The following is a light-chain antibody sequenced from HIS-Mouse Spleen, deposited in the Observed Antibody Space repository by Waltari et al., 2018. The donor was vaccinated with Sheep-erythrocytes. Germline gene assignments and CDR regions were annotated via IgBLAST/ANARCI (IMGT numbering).Light chain of an antibody. CDR3: SSYAGSNNWV. Sequence: QSALPQPPSASGSPGQSVTISCTGTSSDVGGYNYVSWYQQHPGKAPKLSIYEISKRPSGVPDSFSGSKSGNTASLTVCGAQAEDEADYYCSSYAGSNNWVFGGGTKLTVL. V-gene: IGLV2-8*01. CDR1: SSDVGGYNY. CDR2: EIS. J-gene: IGLJ3*02.